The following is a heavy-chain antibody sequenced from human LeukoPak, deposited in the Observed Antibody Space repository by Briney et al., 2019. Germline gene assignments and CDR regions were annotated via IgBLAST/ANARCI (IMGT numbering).Heavy chain of an antibody. CDR3: ARDGPQAYYFDF. J-gene: IGHJ4*02. CDR1: GFTVSSNY. Sequence: PGGSLRLSCAASGFTVSSNYMSWVRQAPGKGLEWVSVIYSGGSTFYADSVKGRFTISKDNSKNTLYLQMNSLRAEDTAVYYCARDGPQAYYFDFWGQGTLVTVSS. V-gene: IGHV3-53*01. CDR2: IYSGGST.